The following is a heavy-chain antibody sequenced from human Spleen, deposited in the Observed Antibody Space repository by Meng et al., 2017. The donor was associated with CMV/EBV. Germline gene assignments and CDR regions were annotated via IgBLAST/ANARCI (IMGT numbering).Heavy chain of an antibody. Sequence: GESLKISCAASGFTFTYYWMTWVRQAPGKGLEWVSLISWDGGSTYYADSVKGRFTISRDNSKNSLYLQMNSLRAEDTALYYCAKARSSSSRDAFDFWGQGTLVTVSS. CDR2: ISWDGGST. D-gene: IGHD6-6*01. J-gene: IGHJ4*02. CDR3: AKARSSSSRDAFDF. CDR1: GFTFTYYW. V-gene: IGHV3-43D*03.